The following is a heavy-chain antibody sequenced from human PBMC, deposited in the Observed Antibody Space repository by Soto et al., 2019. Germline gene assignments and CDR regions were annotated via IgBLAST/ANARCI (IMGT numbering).Heavy chain of an antibody. CDR2: INPSGGHT. J-gene: IGHJ6*02. CDR1: GNTFSNYY. V-gene: IGHV1-46*01. Sequence: ASVKVSCKASGNTFSNYYIHWVRQAPGQGLEWMGTINPSGGHTTYAQKFLGRVTMTRDTSTSTPYMELRSLRSDDTAVYYCARDQGITTFGVYSMYYYGMDVWGQGTTVTVSS. CDR3: ARDQGITTFGVYSMYYYGMDV. D-gene: IGHD3-3*01.